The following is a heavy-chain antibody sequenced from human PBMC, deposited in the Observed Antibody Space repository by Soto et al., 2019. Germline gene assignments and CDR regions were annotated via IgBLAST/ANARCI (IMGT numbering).Heavy chain of an antibody. CDR3: ARVKSGSYFDS. D-gene: IGHD1-26*01. J-gene: IGHJ4*02. CDR2: IYYSGST. CDR1: GGSISSSSYY. Sequence: PSETLSLTCTVSGGSISSSSYYWGWIRQPPGKGLEWIGSIYYSGSTYYNPSLKSRVTISVDTSKNQFSLKLSSVTAADTAVYYCARVKSGSYFDSWGQGTLVTVSS. V-gene: IGHV4-39*07.